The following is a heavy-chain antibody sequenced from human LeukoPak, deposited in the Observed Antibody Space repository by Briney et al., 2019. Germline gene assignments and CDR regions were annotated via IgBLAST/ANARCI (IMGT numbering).Heavy chain of an antibody. CDR3: ASRVRDAFDI. V-gene: IGHV5-51*01. CDR2: IYPGDSDT. J-gene: IGHJ3*02. Sequence: GESLEISWKGSGDSFTTYWIAWVRQMPGKGLEGMGIIYPGDSDTRYSPSFQGQVTISADKSISTAYLQWSSLKASDTAIYYSASRVRDAFDIWGQGTMVTVSS. CDR1: GDSFTTYW. D-gene: IGHD3-3*01.